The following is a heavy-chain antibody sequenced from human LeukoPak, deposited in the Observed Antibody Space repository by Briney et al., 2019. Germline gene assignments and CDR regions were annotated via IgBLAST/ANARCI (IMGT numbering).Heavy chain of an antibody. J-gene: IGHJ4*02. Sequence: ASVKVSCKASGYTFTAYYIHWVRQAPGQGLGWMGWISPNSGGTNYAQKFQGWVTLTRDASISTAYMDLSRLRSDDTAVYYCARGDGWDYLDYWGQGTLVTVSS. CDR2: ISPNSGGT. D-gene: IGHD5-24*01. V-gene: IGHV1-2*04. CDR1: GYTFTAYY. CDR3: ARGDGWDYLDY.